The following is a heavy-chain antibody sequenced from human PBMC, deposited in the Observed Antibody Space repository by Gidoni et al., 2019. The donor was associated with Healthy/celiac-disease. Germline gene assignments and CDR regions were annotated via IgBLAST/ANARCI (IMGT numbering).Heavy chain of an antibody. CDR1: GGTFSRYA. Sequence: QVQLVQSGAEVKKPGSSVKVSCKASGGTFSRYAISWVRQAPGQGLEWMGGIIPIFGTANYAQKFQGRVTITADESTSTAYMELSSLRSEDTAVYYCARKLDIVVVPAASYYYYGMDVWGQGTTVTVSS. CDR3: ARKLDIVVVPAASYYYYGMDV. J-gene: IGHJ6*02. V-gene: IGHV1-69*01. CDR2: IIPIFGTA. D-gene: IGHD2-2*03.